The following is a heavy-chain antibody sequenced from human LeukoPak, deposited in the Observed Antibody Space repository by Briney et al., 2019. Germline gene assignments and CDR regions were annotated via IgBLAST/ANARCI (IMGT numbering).Heavy chain of an antibody. CDR3: ARAYAAMVRGVIHDY. V-gene: IGHV4-38-2*02. CDR2: IYHSGST. Sequence: PSETLSLTCTVSGYSISSGYYWGWIRQSPGKGLEWIGSIYHSGSTYYNPSLKSRVTISVDTSKNQFSLKLSSVTAADTAVYYCARAYAAMVRGVIHDYWGQGTLVTVSS. CDR1: GYSISSGYY. J-gene: IGHJ4*02. D-gene: IGHD3-10*01.